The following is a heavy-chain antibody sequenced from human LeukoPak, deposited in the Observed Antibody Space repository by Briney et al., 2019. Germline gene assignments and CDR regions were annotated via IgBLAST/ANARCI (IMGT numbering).Heavy chain of an antibody. CDR3: AKDRGSGSYYKPPDAFDI. CDR1: GFTFSSYG. D-gene: IGHD3-10*01. Sequence: GGSLRLSCAASGFTFSSYGVHWVRQAPGKGLEWVAFIRYDGSNKYYADSVKGRFTISRDNSKNTLYLQMNSLRAEDTAVYYCAKDRGSGSYYKPPDAFDIWGQGTMVTVSS. J-gene: IGHJ3*02. V-gene: IGHV3-30*02. CDR2: IRYDGSNK.